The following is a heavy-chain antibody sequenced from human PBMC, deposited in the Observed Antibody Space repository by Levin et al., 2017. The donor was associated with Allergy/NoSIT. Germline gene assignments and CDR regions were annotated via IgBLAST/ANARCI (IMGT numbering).Heavy chain of an antibody. CDR2: ISTYGHTT. Sequence: GGSLRLSCSASGFTFSSYAMHWVRQAPGKGLEYVSAISTYGHTTYYADSVKGRFTISRDNSKNTLYLQMSSLRPEDTAVYYCVKGPCSGGSCHLDYWGQGTLVTVSS. CDR3: VKGPCSGGSCHLDY. J-gene: IGHJ4*02. CDR1: GFTFSSYA. V-gene: IGHV3-64D*06. D-gene: IGHD2-15*01.